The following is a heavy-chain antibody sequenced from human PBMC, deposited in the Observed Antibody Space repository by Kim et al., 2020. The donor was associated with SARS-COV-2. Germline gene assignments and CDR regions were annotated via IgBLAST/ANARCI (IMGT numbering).Heavy chain of an antibody. CDR1: AYAFSNYY. V-gene: IGHV5-51*01. D-gene: IGHD3-22*01. CDR3: ARHAEAGFTTTQFYFNY. CDR2: VYPGDSQT. J-gene: IGHJ4*02. Sequence: GESLKISCQASAYAFSNYYIAWVRQVPGKGLEWMGIVYPGDSQTIYNPSFEGQVTVSADKSMYTAYLRWGSLKASDTGIYYCARHAEAGFTTTQFYFNYWGQGTLVTVSS.